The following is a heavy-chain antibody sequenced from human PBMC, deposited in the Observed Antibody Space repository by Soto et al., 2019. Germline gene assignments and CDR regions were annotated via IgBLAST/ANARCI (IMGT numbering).Heavy chain of an antibody. V-gene: IGHV3-30*18. CDR3: AKTAYAVIFDY. D-gene: IGHD2-21*01. Sequence: GGSLRLSCAASGFTFSSYGMHWVRQAPGKGLEWVAVISYDGSNKYYADSVKGRFTISRDNSKNTLYLQMNSLRAEDTAVYYCAKTAYAVIFDYWGQGTLVTVSS. CDR1: GFTFSSYG. J-gene: IGHJ4*02. CDR2: ISYDGSNK.